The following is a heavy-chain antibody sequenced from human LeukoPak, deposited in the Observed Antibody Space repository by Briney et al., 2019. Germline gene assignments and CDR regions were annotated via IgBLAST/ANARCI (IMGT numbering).Heavy chain of an antibody. CDR3: AINPSSYCGGDCYPWGAFDI. CDR2: IIPILGIA. V-gene: IGHV1-69*04. CDR1: GGTFSSYA. Sequence: SVKVSCKASGGTFSSYAISWVRQAPGQGLEWMGRIIPILGIANYAQKFQGRVTITADKSTSTAYMELSSLRSEDTAVYYCAINPSSYCGGDCYPWGAFDIWGQGTMVTVSS. J-gene: IGHJ3*02. D-gene: IGHD2-21*02.